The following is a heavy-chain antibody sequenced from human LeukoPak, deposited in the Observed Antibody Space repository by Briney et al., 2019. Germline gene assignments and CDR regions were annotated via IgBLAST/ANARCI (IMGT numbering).Heavy chain of an antibody. CDR2: IYYSGST. CDR1: GGSISSYY. CDR3: ATTSILTMVRGVFDY. Sequence: PSETLSLTCTVSGGSISSYYWSWIRQPPGKGLEWIGYIYYSGSTNYNPPLKSRVTISVDTSKNQFSLKLSSVTAADTAVYYCATTSILTMVRGVFDYWGQGTLVTVSS. V-gene: IGHV4-59*01. D-gene: IGHD3-10*01. J-gene: IGHJ4*02.